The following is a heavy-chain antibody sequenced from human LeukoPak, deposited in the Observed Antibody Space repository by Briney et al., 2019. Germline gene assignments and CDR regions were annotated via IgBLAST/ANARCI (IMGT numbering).Heavy chain of an antibody. V-gene: IGHV3-30*02. Sequence: GGSLRLSCAASGFTVSSRSMNWVRQAPGKGLEWVSYIRKNGRDQYYADSVKGRFTISRDDSKNTVHLQITNLRSEGTAVYYCAKDWQWSQDYWGQGTLITVSS. J-gene: IGHJ4*02. D-gene: IGHD6-19*01. CDR3: AKDWQWSQDY. CDR1: GFTVSSRS. CDR2: IRKNGRDQ.